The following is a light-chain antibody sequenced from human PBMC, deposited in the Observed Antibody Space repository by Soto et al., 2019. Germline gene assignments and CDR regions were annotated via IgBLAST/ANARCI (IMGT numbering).Light chain of an antibody. V-gene: IGKV3-15*01. J-gene: IGKJ5*01. Sequence: EIVLTQSPATLSLSPGERATLSCRASQSVTSSYLTWYQQKPGQAPRLLIYAASTRATGIPPRFSGSGSGTEFTLTISSLQSEDFAFYYCQYYNNCPPSITFGQGTRLEIK. CDR1: QSVTSSY. CDR3: QYYNNCPPSIT. CDR2: AAS.